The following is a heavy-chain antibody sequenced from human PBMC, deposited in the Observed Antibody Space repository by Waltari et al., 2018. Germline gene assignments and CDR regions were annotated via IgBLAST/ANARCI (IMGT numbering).Heavy chain of an antibody. Sequence: EVQLVQSGAEVKKPGESLKISCKGSGYSFTSYWIGWVRQMPGQGLEWMGIIYPGDSDTRYSPSFQGQVTISADKSIDTAYLQWSSLKASDTAMYYCAATNYDFWSGQSYYFDYWGQGTLVTVSS. D-gene: IGHD3-3*01. CDR2: IYPGDSDT. J-gene: IGHJ4*02. CDR3: AATNYDFWSGQSYYFDY. V-gene: IGHV5-51*03. CDR1: GYSFTSYW.